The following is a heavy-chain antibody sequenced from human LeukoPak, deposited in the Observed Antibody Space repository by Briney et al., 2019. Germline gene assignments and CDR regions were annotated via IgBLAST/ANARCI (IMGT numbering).Heavy chain of an antibody. CDR3: ARDRGKDYFDS. Sequence: GTSLRFSCTMSGLTFTSHGFHWLRQVVGKRLEWVAFVRNDGSDTYHANSVKGRFSVSRDDSKNTLYLQMNSLRPEDTAIYYCARDRGKDYFDSWGQGTQVTVSS. D-gene: IGHD4-23*01. CDR1: GLTFTSHG. V-gene: IGHV3-33*01. J-gene: IGHJ4*02. CDR2: VRNDGSDT.